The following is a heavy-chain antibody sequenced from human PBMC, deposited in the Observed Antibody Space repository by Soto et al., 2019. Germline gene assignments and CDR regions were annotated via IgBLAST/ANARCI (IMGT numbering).Heavy chain of an antibody. V-gene: IGHV1-2*02. CDR2: INPKSGGT. CDR3: ARDLAKGGGSAGFLPIEFDS. CDR1: GYTFTVYY. J-gene: IGHJ4*02. D-gene: IGHD1-26*01. Sequence: ASVKVSCKASGYTFTVYYMHWVRQAPGQGLEWMGWINPKSGGTMYPQKFQGRVTMTWDTSISTAYMALTRLRSDDTAVYYCARDLAKGGGSAGFLPIEFDSWGPGTLVTVSS.